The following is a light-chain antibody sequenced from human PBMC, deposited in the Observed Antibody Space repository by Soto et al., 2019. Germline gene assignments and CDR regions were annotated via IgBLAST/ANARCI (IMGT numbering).Light chain of an antibody. V-gene: IGKV1-39*01. CDR2: AAS. J-gene: IGKJ4*01. CDR1: QSIINY. CDR3: PHSFTTPLT. Sequence: DIQMTQSPSSLSASVGDRVTITCRASQSIINYLNWYQLRPGKAPRLLIYAASTVQSGVPSRFTGGGSGTHCTLTISHLQPEDAATDCWPHSFTTPLTFGVGTKVEIK.